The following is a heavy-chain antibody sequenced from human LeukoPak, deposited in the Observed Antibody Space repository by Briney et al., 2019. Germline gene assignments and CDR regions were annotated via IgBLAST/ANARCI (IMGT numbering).Heavy chain of an antibody. CDR1: GFTVSDNY. V-gene: IGHV3-66*01. J-gene: IGHJ4*02. CDR2: VYTGGST. CDR3: ARERGTLTQNYFYY. D-gene: IGHD3-16*01. Sequence: GSLRLSCAASGFTVSDNYMSWVRQGPGVGLEWVSVVYTGGSTYYADSVKGRFTISRDNSKNTLYLQMNSLRAEDTAVYYCARERGTLTQNYFYYWGQGTLVTVSS.